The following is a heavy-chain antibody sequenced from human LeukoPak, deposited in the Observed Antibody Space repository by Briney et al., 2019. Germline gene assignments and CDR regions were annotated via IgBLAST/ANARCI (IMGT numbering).Heavy chain of an antibody. CDR3: ARPGIAVAGTFDY. CDR2: INPNSGGT. CDR1: GYTFTGYY. V-gene: IGHV1-2*02. D-gene: IGHD6-19*01. J-gene: IGHJ4*02. Sequence: RASVKVSCKASGYTFTGYYMHWVRQAPGRGLEWMGWINPNSGGTNYAQKFQGRVTMTRDTSISTAYMELSRLRSDDTAVYYCARPGIAVAGTFDYWGQGTLVTVSS.